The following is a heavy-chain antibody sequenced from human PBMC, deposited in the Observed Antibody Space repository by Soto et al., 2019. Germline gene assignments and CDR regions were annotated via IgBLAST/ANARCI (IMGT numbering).Heavy chain of an antibody. J-gene: IGHJ6*02. D-gene: IGHD3-22*01. V-gene: IGHV1-69*12. CDR1: GGSLSNYG. CDR2: IIPVFGTP. Sequence: QVQLVQSGAEVKKPGSSVKVSCKASGGSLSNYGISWVRQAPEQGLEWMGAIIPVFGTPNYAQKFQDRVTITADESTTTVYMEVRSLTSEDTAVYYCARGDATKIVVTTYYAMDVWGQGTTVTVSS. CDR3: ARGDATKIVVTTYYAMDV.